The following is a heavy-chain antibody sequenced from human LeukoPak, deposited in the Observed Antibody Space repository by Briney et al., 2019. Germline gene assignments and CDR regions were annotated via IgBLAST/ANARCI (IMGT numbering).Heavy chain of an antibody. D-gene: IGHD6-19*01. J-gene: IGHJ6*02. V-gene: IGHV4-39*07. CDR1: GGSISSGGYY. CDR3: ARSSVTGYYYGMDV. CDR2: IYHSGST. Sequence: SETLSLTCTVSGGSISSGGYYWGWIQQPPGKGLEWIGSIYHSGSTYYNPSLKSRVTISVDTSKNQFSLKLSSVTAADTAVYYCARSSVTGYYYGMDVWGQGTTVTVSS.